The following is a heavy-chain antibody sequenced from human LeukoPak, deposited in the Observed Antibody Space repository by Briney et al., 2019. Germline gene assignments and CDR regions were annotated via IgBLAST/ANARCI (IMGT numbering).Heavy chain of an antibody. J-gene: IGHJ6*03. CDR2: ISSSSSYI. D-gene: IGHD2/OR15-2a*01. V-gene: IGHV3-21*01. CDR3: AKDPGSMTYYYYYMDV. Sequence: GGSLRLSCAASGFTFSSYSMNWVRQAPGKGLEWVSSISSSSSYIYYADSVKGRFTISRDNSKNTLYLQMNSLRAEDTAVYYCAKDPGSMTYYYYYMDVWGKGTTVTISS. CDR1: GFTFSSYS.